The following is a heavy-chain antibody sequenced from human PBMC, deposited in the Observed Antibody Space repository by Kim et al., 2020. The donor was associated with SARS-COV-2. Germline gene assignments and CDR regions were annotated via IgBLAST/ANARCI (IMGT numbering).Heavy chain of an antibody. CDR1: GGSFSSYY. J-gene: IGHJ5*02. D-gene: IGHD3-16*02. CDR2: INHSGST. Sequence: SETLSLTCAVYGGSFSSYYCSWIRQPPGKGLEWIGEINHSGSTNYNPSLKRRDTISVDTFKNQFSLKLSSVTAADTAVYYCARGEYDYVWGSYRMNWFDPWGQGTLVTVSS. CDR3: ARGEYDYVWGSYRMNWFDP. V-gene: IGHV4-34*01.